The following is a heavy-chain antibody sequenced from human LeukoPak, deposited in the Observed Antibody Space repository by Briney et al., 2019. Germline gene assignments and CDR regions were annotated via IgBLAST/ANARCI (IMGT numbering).Heavy chain of an antibody. V-gene: IGHV6-1*01. CDR3: ARGQANWYFDV. J-gene: IGHJ2*01. CDR1: GDSVSSNSAA. Sequence: SQTLSLTCAISGDSVSSNSAAWTWIRQCPSRGLEWLGRTYYRSKWYSDYAVSVNTRITISPDTSKNQFSLQLNSVTPEDTAVYYCARGQANWYFDVWGRGTLVTVSS. CDR2: TYYRSKWYS.